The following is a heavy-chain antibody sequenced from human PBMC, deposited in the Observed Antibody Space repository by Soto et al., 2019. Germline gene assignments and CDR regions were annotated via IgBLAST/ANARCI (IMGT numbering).Heavy chain of an antibody. CDR3: ARGIESKAAAPPFDP. D-gene: IGHD6-13*01. J-gene: IGHJ5*02. CDR1: GYTFTSYA. V-gene: IGHV1-3*01. CDR2: INAGNGNT. Sequence: GASVKVSCKASGYTFTSYAMHWVRQAPGQRLEWMGWINAGNGNTKYSQNFQGRVTFTRDTSASTAYMELSNLRSEDTAEYYCARGIESKAAAPPFDPWGQGSLVTVSS.